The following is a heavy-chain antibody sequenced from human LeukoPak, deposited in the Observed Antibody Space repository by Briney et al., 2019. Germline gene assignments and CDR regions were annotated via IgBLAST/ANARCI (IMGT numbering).Heavy chain of an antibody. J-gene: IGHJ4*02. V-gene: IGHV3-7*01. CDR1: GFTFSSYW. CDR3: ATGITGTKRVGYFDY. Sequence: GGSLRPSCAASGFTFSSYWMSWVRQAPGKGLEWVANIKQDGSEKYYVDSVKGRFTISRDNAKNSLYLQMNSLRAEDTAVYYCATGITGTKRVGYFDYWGQGTLVTVSS. D-gene: IGHD1-20*01. CDR2: IKQDGSEK.